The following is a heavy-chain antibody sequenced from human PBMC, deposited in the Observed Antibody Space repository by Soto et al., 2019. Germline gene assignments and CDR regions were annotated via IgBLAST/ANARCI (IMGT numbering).Heavy chain of an antibody. CDR2: IYYKGST. CDR1: GGSISSGGYY. Sequence: QVQLQESGPGLVKPSQTLSLTCTVSGGSISSGGYYWSWIRQHPGKGLEWIGYIYYKGSTYYNPSLKSRVTISEDTSKNQCSLKLSSVTAADTAVYCCARDSNWGSLDYWGQGTLVTVSS. J-gene: IGHJ4*02. V-gene: IGHV4-31*03. CDR3: ARDSNWGSLDY. D-gene: IGHD7-27*01.